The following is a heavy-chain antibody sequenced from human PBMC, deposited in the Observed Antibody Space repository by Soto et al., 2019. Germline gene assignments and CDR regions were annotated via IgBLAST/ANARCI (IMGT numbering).Heavy chain of an antibody. CDR3: ARDIKTYYYDSSGSTGYFDY. CDR1: GYTFTSYG. V-gene: IGHV1-18*01. J-gene: IGHJ4*02. CDR2: ISAYNGNT. D-gene: IGHD3-22*01. Sequence: ASVKVSCKASGYTFTSYGISWVRQAPGQGLEWMGWISAYNGNTNYAQKLQGRVTMTTDTSTSTAYVELRSLRSDDTAVYYCARDIKTYYYDSSGSTGYFDYWGQGTLVTVSS.